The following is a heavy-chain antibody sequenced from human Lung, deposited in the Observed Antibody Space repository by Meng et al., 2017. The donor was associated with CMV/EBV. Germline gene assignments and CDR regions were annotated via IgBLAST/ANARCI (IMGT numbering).Heavy chain of an antibody. J-gene: IGHJ6*02. V-gene: IGHV1-69*10. CDR1: GGTFSSYA. D-gene: IGHD2-2*01. Sequence: SVKVSCKASGGTFSSYAISWVRQAPGQGLEWMGGIIPILGIANYAQKFQGRVTITADKSTSTAYMELSSLRSEDTAVYYCASLGYCSSTSCPFYYYYGMDVWXQGTXVTVSS. CDR2: IIPILGIA. CDR3: ASLGYCSSTSCPFYYYYGMDV.